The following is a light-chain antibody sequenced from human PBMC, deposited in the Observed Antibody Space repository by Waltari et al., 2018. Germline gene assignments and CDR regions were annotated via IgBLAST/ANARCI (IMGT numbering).Light chain of an antibody. J-gene: IGLJ2*01. CDR1: SRDAGGYNY. V-gene: IGLV2-14*01. CDR2: EVS. Sequence: QSALTQTASVSGSPGQSITISCTGTSRDAGGYNYASWYQHHPGKAPKLMIYEVSNRPSGVSNRFSGSKSGNTASLTISGLQAEDEADYYCSSYTSSSPHVVFGGGTKLTVL. CDR3: SSYTSSSPHVV.